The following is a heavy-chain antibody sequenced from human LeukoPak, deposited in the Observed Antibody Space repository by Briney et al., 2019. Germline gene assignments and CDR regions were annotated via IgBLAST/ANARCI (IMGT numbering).Heavy chain of an antibody. CDR2: IYYSGSA. J-gene: IGHJ6*03. Sequence: SETLSLTCTVSGGSISDYYWSWIRQPPGKGLEWIGYIYYSGSATYNPSLKSRVTMSVDTAKNQFSLKLRSATAADTAVYYCARGDFCSSSNCYLRPMDVWGKGTTVTVSS. CDR1: GGSISDYY. D-gene: IGHD2-2*01. V-gene: IGHV4-59*01. CDR3: ARGDFCSSSNCYLRPMDV.